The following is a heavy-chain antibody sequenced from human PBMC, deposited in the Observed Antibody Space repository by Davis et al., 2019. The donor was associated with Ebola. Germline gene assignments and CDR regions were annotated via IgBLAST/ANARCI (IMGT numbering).Heavy chain of an antibody. Sequence: GESLKISCNVSGYSFHNYWIGWVRQMPGKGPEWMAIIYPADSDTRYSPSFQGQVSISVDRSVGTAYLQWRSLKASDSAMYYCARRGYCSGGSCYSGSWFDPWGQGTLVTVSS. CDR2: IYPADSDT. J-gene: IGHJ5*02. CDR3: ARRGYCSGGSCYSGSWFDP. V-gene: IGHV5-51*01. CDR1: GYSFHNYW. D-gene: IGHD2-15*01.